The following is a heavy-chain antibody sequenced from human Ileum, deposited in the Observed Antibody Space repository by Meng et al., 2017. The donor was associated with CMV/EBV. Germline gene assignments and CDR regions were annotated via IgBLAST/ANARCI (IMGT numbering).Heavy chain of an antibody. CDR3: ARGRGTYYYGSGSPN. CDR2: IFYSGNT. D-gene: IGHD3-10*01. CDR1: GGSISSGDYY. V-gene: IGHV4-30-4*08. J-gene: IGHJ4*02. Sequence: SETLSLTCTVSGGSISSGDYYWSWIRQPPGKGLEWIGYIFYSGNTYYIPSLKSRLTISVDTSKNHFSLKLSSVTAADTAVYYCARGRGTYYYGSGSPNWGQGTLVTVSS.